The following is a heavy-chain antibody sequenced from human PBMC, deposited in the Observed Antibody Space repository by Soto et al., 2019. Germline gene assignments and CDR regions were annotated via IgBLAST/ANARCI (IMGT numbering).Heavy chain of an antibody. Sequence: SETLSLTCGVSGGTIRSPDWWTWVRQPPGKGLEWIGEIFQSGSTNYTPSLESRVTISVDKSKNQFSLTLTSVTAADTAVYFCARGRGRYSSGGSWFDPWAHGILVTVSS. CDR2: IFQSGST. CDR3: ARGRGRYSSGGSWFDP. J-gene: IGHJ5*02. D-gene: IGHD6-19*01. V-gene: IGHV4-4*02. CDR1: GGTIRSPDW.